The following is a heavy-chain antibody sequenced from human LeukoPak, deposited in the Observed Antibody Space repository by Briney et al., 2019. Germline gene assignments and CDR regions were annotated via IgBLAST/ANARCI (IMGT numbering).Heavy chain of an antibody. D-gene: IGHD4-4*01. Sequence: GGSLRLSSAASGFTFSSYAMSWVRQAPGKGLEWVSAISGSGGSTYYADSVKGRFTISRDNSKNTLYLQMNSLRAEDTAVYYCAKLDDYSGFDGMDVWGQGTTVTVSS. CDR2: ISGSGGST. V-gene: IGHV3-23*01. CDR3: AKLDDYSGFDGMDV. J-gene: IGHJ6*02. CDR1: GFTFSSYA.